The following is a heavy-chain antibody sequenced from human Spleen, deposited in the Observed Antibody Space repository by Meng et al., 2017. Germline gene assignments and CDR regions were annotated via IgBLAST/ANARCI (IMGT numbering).Heavy chain of an antibody. V-gene: IGHV1-69*05. CDR1: GGIFSNYV. CDR3: AMSHTYYDILTGYYRDY. J-gene: IGHJ4*02. CDR2: IIPIFGTA. Sequence: SVKVSCKALGGIFSNYVIGWVRQAPGQGLEWMGGIIPIFGTANYAQKFQGRVTITTDESTSTAYMELSSLRSEDTAVYYCAMSHTYYDILTGYYRDYWGQGTLVTVSS. D-gene: IGHD3-9*01.